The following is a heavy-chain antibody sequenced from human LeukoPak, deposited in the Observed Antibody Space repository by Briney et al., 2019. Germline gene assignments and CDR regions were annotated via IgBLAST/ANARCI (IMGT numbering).Heavy chain of an antibody. CDR3: ARVPGEMGATLAYLDY. Sequence: GGSLRLSCAASGFTFSSYSMNWVRQAPGKGLEWVASISSSTTYIYYAGSVKGRFTISRDNAKNLVYLEMNSLRAEDTAVYYCARVPGEMGATLAYLDYWGQGTLVIVSS. D-gene: IGHD1-26*01. CDR1: GFTFSSYS. CDR2: ISSSTTYI. V-gene: IGHV3-21*01. J-gene: IGHJ4*02.